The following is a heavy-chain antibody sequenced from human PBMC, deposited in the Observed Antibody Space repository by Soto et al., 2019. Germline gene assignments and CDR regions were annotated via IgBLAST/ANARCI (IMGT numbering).Heavy chain of an antibody. CDR2: IYPGDSDT. D-gene: IGHD1-7*01. Sequence: GESLKISCKGSGYSFTSYWIAWVREMPGKGLEWMGIIYPGDSDTRYSPSFQGQVTISADKSISTAYLQWSSLKASDTAMYYCARSSFNWNYGFIDYWGQGTLVTVSS. CDR3: ARSSFNWNYGFIDY. J-gene: IGHJ4*02. V-gene: IGHV5-51*01. CDR1: GYSFTSYW.